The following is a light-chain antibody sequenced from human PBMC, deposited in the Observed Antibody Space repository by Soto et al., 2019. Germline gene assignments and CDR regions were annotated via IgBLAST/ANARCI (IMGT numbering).Light chain of an antibody. Sequence: EIVLPQSPATLSLSPGERVTLSCRASQTVISTYLAWYQQKPGQTPRLLIDAASIRATGIPVRFSGSGSGTDFTLTINRLEPEDSGVYYCQQYGSSPYTFGQGTKLEIK. CDR2: AAS. V-gene: IGKV3-20*01. J-gene: IGKJ2*01. CDR3: QQYGSSPYT. CDR1: QTVISTY.